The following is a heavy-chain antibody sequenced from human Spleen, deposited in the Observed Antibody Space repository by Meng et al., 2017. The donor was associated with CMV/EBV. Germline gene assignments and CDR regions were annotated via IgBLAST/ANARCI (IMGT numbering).Heavy chain of an antibody. J-gene: IGHJ6*02. CDR3: ARAPVYDFWSGYYPPYYYGMDV. Sequence: GGSLRLSCETSGFTFRSYGMNWVRQAPGKGLEWVAFIRDDGGHKNYADSVKGRITISRDNSKNTLYLQMNSLRAEDTAVYYCARAPVYDFWSGYYPPYYYGMDVWGQGTTVTVSS. CDR1: GFTFRSYG. V-gene: IGHV3-30*02. D-gene: IGHD3-3*01. CDR2: IRDDGGHK.